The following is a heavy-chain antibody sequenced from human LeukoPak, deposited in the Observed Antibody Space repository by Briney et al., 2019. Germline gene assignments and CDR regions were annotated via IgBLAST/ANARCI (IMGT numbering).Heavy chain of an antibody. J-gene: IGHJ5*02. V-gene: IGHV1-18*01. Sequence: ASVKVSCKASGYTFTSYDINWVRQATGQGLEWMGWMNPNSGNTNYAQKLQGRVTMTTDTSTSTAYMELRSLRSDDTAVYYCARDVSPNSYYYDSSGSWGQGTLVTVSS. D-gene: IGHD3-22*01. CDR2: MNPNSGNT. CDR1: GYTFTSYD. CDR3: ARDVSPNSYYYDSSGS.